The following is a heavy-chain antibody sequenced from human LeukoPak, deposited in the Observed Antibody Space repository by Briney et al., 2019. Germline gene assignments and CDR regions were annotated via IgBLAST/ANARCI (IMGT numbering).Heavy chain of an antibody. J-gene: IGHJ4*02. Sequence: SETLSLTCTVSGGSIRTYHWGWIRQPPGKGLEWIGYIYYSGSTNYNPSLKSRVTISVDTSKNQFSLKLNSVTAADTAIYYCARESEQLWLGHFDYWGQGTLVTVSS. CDR3: ARESEQLWLGHFDY. CDR2: IYYSGST. V-gene: IGHV4-59*01. CDR1: GGSIRTYH. D-gene: IGHD5-18*01.